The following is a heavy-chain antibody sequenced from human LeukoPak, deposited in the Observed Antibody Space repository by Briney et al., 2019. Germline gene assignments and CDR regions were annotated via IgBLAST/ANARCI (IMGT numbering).Heavy chain of an antibody. CDR3: ARDGYYYGSGSYGVDY. D-gene: IGHD3-10*01. J-gene: IGHJ4*02. CDR2: ISRSSSYI. V-gene: IGHV3-21*04. CDR1: GFTFISYS. Sequence: GGSLRLSCAASGFTFISYSMNWGREAPGKGVGCGSSISRSSSYIYYADSVKGRFTISRGNAEKSRYLQMNSMRAEDAFGSDCARDGYYYGSGSYGVDYWGQGTLVTVS.